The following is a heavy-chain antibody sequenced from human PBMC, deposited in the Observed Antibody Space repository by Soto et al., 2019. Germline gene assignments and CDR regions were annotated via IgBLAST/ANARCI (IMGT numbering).Heavy chain of an antibody. CDR2: IWSDGSNE. D-gene: IGHD1-26*01. V-gene: IGHV3-33*01. CDR3: ARESGTNWFDP. J-gene: IGHJ5*02. Sequence: GGSLRLSCAASGFTFSSYGMHWVRQAPGKGLEWVAIIWSDGSNEYYADSGKGRFTISRDNSKNTLYLQMSGLRVEDTAEYYCARESGTNWFDPWGQGTLVTVSS. CDR1: GFTFSSYG.